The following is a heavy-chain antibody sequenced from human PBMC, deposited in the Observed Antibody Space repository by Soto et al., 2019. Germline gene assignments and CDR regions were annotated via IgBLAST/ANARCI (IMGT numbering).Heavy chain of an antibody. CDR3: AKDRRPNYYYGMDV. CDR1: GFTFSSYG. D-gene: IGHD6-25*01. Sequence: QVQLVESGGGVVQPGRSLRLSCAASGFTFSSYGMHWVRQAPGKGLERVAVISYDGSNKYYADSVKCRFTISRDNSKNTLYLQMNSLRAEDTAVYYCAKDRRPNYYYGMDVWGKGTTVSVSS. V-gene: IGHV3-30*18. CDR2: ISYDGSNK. J-gene: IGHJ6*04.